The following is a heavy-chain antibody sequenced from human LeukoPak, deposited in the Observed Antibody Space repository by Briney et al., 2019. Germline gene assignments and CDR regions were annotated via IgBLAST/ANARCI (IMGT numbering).Heavy chain of an antibody. CDR3: ARGFMITFGGAIATPLDY. D-gene: IGHD3-16*02. Sequence: SVKVSCKASGGTFSSYAISLVRQAPGQGLEWMGRSIPILGIANYAQKFQGRVTITADKSTSTAYMELSSLRSEDTAVYYCARGFMITFGGAIATPLDYWGQGTLVTVSS. J-gene: IGHJ4*02. V-gene: IGHV1-69*04. CDR1: GGTFSSYA. CDR2: SIPILGIA.